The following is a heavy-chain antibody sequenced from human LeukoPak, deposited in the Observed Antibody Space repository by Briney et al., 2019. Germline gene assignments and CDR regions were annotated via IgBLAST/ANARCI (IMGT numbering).Heavy chain of an antibody. Sequence: ESLSLTCAVYGGSFNGYYWSWIRQPPGKGLEWTGEINHSGSTNYNPSLKSRVTISVDTSKNQFSLKLSSVTAADTAVYYCARGHGYYDSSGRSPVNWFDPWGQGTLVTVSS. D-gene: IGHD3-22*01. J-gene: IGHJ5*02. CDR2: INHSGST. V-gene: IGHV4-34*01. CDR3: ARGHGYYDSSGRSPVNWFDP. CDR1: GGSFNGYY.